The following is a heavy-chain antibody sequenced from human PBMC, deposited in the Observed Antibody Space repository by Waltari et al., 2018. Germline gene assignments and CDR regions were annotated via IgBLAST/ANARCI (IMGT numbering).Heavy chain of an antibody. CDR3: ARALGATTSYYYYYGMDV. V-gene: IGHV1-2*04. J-gene: IGHJ6*02. CDR2: INPNSGGT. D-gene: IGHD1-26*01. CDR1: GYTFTGYY. Sequence: QVQLVQSGAEVKKPGASVKVSCKASGYTFTGYYMHWVRQAPGQGLEWMGWINPNSGGTNYAQEFQGWVTMTRDTSISTADMGLGRLRSDDTAVYYCARALGATTSYYYYYGMDVWGQGTTVTVSS.